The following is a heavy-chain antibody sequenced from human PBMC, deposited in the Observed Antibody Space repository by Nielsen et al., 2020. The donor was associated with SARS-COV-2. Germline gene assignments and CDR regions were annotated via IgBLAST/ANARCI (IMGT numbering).Heavy chain of an antibody. CDR2: INSDGSST. V-gene: IGHV3-74*01. D-gene: IGHD6-19*01. CDR1: AFTFSTYW. Sequence: GESLKISCAASAFTFSTYWMHWVRQAPGKGLVWVSRINSDGSSTSYADSVKGRFTISRDNAKNTLYLQMNSLRAEDTAVYYCARDGFATGQWRGVDYWGQGTLVTVSS. CDR3: ARDGFATGQWRGVDY. J-gene: IGHJ4*02.